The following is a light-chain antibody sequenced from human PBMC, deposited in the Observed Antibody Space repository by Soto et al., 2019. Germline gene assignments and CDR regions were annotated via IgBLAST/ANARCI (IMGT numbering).Light chain of an antibody. CDR1: QSISGW. J-gene: IGKJ5*01. Sequence: DIQMTQSPSTLSASVGDRVTITYRASQSISGWLAWYQQRPGKAPNLLIFDVSSLESGVPSRFSGSGYGTEFTLTISSLQPDDFATYYCQHYDSYPITFGQGTRLEIK. CDR3: QHYDSYPIT. V-gene: IGKV1-5*01. CDR2: DVS.